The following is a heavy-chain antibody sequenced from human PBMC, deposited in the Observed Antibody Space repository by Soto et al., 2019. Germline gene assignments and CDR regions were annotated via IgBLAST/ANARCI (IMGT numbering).Heavy chain of an antibody. J-gene: IGHJ5*02. CDR2: IIPIFGTA. D-gene: IGHD6-6*01. CDR1: GGTFSSYA. Sequence: QVQLVQSGAEVKKPGSSVKVSCKASGGTFSSYAISWVRQAPGQGIEWMGGIIPIFGTANYAQKFQGRVTITADESTSTAYMELSSLRSEDTAVYYCARRSGQAAPLMFDPWGQGTLVTVSS. CDR3: ARRSGQAAPLMFDP. V-gene: IGHV1-69*01.